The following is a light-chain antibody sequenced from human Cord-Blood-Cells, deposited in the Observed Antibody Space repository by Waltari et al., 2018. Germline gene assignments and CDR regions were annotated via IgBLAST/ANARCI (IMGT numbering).Light chain of an antibody. V-gene: IGLV2-8*01. Sequence: QSALTQPPSASGSPGQSVTISCTGTSSDVGGYNYVSWYQQHPGKAPKRMIYEVSKRPSGLPDRFSGSKSGNTASLTVSGLQAEDEADYYCSSYAGSNNYVVFGGGTKLTVL. J-gene: IGLJ2*01. CDR2: EVS. CDR3: SSYAGSNNYVV. CDR1: SSDVGGYNY.